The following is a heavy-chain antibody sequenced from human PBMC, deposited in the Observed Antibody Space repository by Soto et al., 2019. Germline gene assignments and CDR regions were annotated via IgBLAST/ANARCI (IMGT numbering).Heavy chain of an antibody. CDR2: IDPIDGST. Sequence: QVQLVQSGAEVKKPGASVKVSCKASGYTFTDYYIHWVRHAAGQGLEWMGMIDPIDGSTTYAQRLQGTVTMARDTSTTTVNMEMSSLTTEDTAMYYCARDIVSASGGSVRPRGQSYGNEYWGQGTLVTVSS. D-gene: IGHD3-16*01. V-gene: IGHV1-46*04. J-gene: IGHJ4*01. CDR3: ARDIVSASGGSVRPRGQSYGNEY. CDR1: GYTFTDYY.